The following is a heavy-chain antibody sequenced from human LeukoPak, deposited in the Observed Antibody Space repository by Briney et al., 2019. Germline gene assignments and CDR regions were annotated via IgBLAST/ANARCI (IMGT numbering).Heavy chain of an antibody. J-gene: IGHJ4*02. D-gene: IGHD2-21*01. CDR1: GFTLSAYG. CDR2: IRNDGSIK. Sequence: GGSLRLSCAASGFTLSAYGMHWVRQAPGKGLEWVAFIRNDGSIKYYADSVKGRFTVSRDNSKNTLYVQMNSLSAEDTAVYYCAKDTPIPYFDYWGQGTLVSVSS. V-gene: IGHV3-30*02. CDR3: AKDTPIPYFDY.